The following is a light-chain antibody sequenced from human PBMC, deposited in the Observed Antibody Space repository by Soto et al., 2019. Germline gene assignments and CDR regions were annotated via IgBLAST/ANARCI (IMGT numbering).Light chain of an antibody. J-gene: IGKJ2*01. CDR1: QSVSSN. V-gene: IGKV3-15*01. CDR3: QHYNNWPPMYT. Sequence: EIVMTQSPATLSVSPGERATLSCRASQSVSSNLAWYQQKPGQAPRLLIYGASTRATGVPARFSGSGSGTEFTLTISNLQSEDFAVYFCQHYNNWPPMYTFGQGTKLESK. CDR2: GAS.